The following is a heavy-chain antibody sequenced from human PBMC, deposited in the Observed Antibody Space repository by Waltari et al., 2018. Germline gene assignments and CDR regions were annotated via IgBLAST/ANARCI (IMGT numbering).Heavy chain of an antibody. D-gene: IGHD6-13*01. CDR2: FYYGGST. CDR1: GASISGSTYY. CDR3: ARLRGVAPPGSAYFHH. Sequence: QLHLQESGPGLVKPSETLSLTCTVSGASISGSTYYWGWIRQPPGKGLAWIGSFYYGGSTYYNSSLKSRVTISVDTSKNQFSLKLNSVTAADTAVYYCARLRGVAPPGSAYFHHWGQGTLVSVSS. J-gene: IGHJ1*01. V-gene: IGHV4-39*01.